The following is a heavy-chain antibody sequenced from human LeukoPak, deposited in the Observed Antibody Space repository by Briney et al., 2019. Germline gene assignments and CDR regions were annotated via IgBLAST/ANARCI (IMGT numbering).Heavy chain of an antibody. CDR2: IYYTGSP. CDR1: GGSISSYY. CDR3: ARDRRESSVPNDAFDI. V-gene: IGHV4-59*01. J-gene: IGHJ3*02. Sequence: SDTLSLPCSLSGGSISSYYWSWIRQPPGKGLEWIGYIYYTGSPNYHPSLQSRVTISRDTSKKQFSVKLSSVNAADTAVYYCARDRRESSVPNDAFDIWRQETMVSV. D-gene: IGHD5/OR15-5a*01.